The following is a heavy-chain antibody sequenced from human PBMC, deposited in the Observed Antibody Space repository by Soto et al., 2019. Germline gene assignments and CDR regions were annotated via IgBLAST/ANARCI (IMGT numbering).Heavy chain of an antibody. CDR1: GYTFTGYA. D-gene: IGHD6-19*01. CDR2: INAGNGNT. J-gene: IGHJ4*02. V-gene: IGHV1-3*01. Sequence: ASVKVSCKASGYTFTGYAMHWVRQAPGRRLERMGWINAGNGNTKYSQKFQGRVTITRDTSASTAYMELSSLRSEDTAVYYCARAVAVAADFDYWGQGTLVTVSS. CDR3: ARAVAVAADFDY.